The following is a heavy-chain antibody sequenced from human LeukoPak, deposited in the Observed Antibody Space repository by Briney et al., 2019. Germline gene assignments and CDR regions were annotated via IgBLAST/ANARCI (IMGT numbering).Heavy chain of an antibody. J-gene: IGHJ4*02. V-gene: IGHV3-30-3*01. CDR2: ISYGGSNK. CDR3: ARAGAVAGTVSVYFDY. Sequence: GGSLRLSCAASGFIFSTYTMHWVRQAPGKGLEWVAVISYGGSNKYYADSVKGRFTVSRDNSKNTLYLQMNSLRAEDTAVYYCARAGAVAGTVSVYFDYWGQGTLVTVSS. CDR1: GFIFSTYT. D-gene: IGHD6-19*01.